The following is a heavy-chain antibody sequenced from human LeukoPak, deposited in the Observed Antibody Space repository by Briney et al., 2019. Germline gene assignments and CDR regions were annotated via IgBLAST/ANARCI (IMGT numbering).Heavy chain of an antibody. J-gene: IGHJ4*02. D-gene: IGHD1-7*01. CDR1: GGSISSYY. V-gene: IGHV4-59*01. CDR3: ARTYNWNYPRMFDY. CDR2: IYYSGST. Sequence: MASETLSLTCTVSGGSISSYYWSWIRQPPGKGLEWIGYIYYSGSTNYNPSLKSRVTISVDTSKNQFSLKLSSVTAADTAVYYCARTYNWNYPRMFDYWGQGTLVTVSS.